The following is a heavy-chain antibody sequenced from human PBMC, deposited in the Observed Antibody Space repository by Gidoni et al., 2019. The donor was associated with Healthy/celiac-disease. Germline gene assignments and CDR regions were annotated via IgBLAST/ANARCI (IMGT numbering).Heavy chain of an antibody. CDR1: GGTFSSYA. CDR2: IIPIFGTA. D-gene: IGHD3-10*01. J-gene: IGHJ5*02. Sequence: QVQLVQSGAEVKKPGSSVKVSCKASGGTFSSYAISWVRQAPGQGLEWMGGIIPIFGTANYAQKFQGRVTITADESTSTAYMELSSLRSEDTAVYYCARDRDYYGSGSYYNTGWFDPWGQGTLVTVSS. V-gene: IGHV1-69*01. CDR3: ARDRDYYGSGSYYNTGWFDP.